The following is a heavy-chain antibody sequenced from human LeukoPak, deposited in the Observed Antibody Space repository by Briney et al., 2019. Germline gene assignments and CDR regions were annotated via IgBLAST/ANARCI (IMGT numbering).Heavy chain of an antibody. CDR2: IYRGST. CDR3: ARIYDSLYYFDY. J-gene: IGHJ4*02. Sequence: SETLSLTCTVSGYSISSGYYWGWIRQPPGKGLEWIGSIYRGSTYYNPSLKSRVTISVDTSKNQFSLKLSSVTAADTAVYYCARIYDSLYYFDYWGQGTLVTVSS. CDR1: GYSISSGYY. D-gene: IGHD3-16*01. V-gene: IGHV4-38-2*02.